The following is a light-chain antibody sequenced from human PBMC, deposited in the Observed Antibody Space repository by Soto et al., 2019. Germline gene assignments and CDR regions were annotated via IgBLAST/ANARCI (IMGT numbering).Light chain of an antibody. J-gene: IGKJ3*01. CDR2: DAS. CDR3: QQRTNWLT. Sequence: EIVLTQSPATLSLSPGERATLSCRASQNVSTYLAWYQQKPGQAPRLLIYDASNRATGIPARFSGSGSGTDFTLTISCLDPEDFAVYYCQQRTNWLTCGPGTKVDIK. V-gene: IGKV3-11*01. CDR1: QNVSTY.